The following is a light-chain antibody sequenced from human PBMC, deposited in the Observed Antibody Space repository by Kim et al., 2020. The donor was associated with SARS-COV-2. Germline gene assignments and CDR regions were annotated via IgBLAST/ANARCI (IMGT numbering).Light chain of an antibody. CDR1: RSNIGASYD. CDR3: QSYDSRLSGYV. V-gene: IGLV1-40*01. CDR2: GTT. J-gene: IGLJ1*01. Sequence: SVPNACTGSRSNIGASYDVHWYQQLPGTAPKLLIYGTTNRPSGVPDRFSGSESGTSASLAINGLQAEDEADYYCQSYDSRLSGYVFGTGTKVTVL.